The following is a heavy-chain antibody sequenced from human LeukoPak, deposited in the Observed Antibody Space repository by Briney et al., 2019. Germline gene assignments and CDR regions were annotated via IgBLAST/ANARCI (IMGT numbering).Heavy chain of an antibody. J-gene: IGHJ5*02. CDR2: IYHSGST. V-gene: IGHV4-38-2*02. Sequence: SETLSLTCTVSGYSISSGYYWGWIRQPPGKGLEWIGSIYHSGSTNYNPSLKSRVTISIDASKNQFSLKLSSVTAADTAVYYCARRWGYYGSGRFDPWGQGTLVTVSS. CDR1: GYSISSGYY. D-gene: IGHD3-10*01. CDR3: ARRWGYYGSGRFDP.